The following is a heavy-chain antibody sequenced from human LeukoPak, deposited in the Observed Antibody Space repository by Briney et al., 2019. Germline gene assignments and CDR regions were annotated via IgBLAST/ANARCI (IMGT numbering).Heavy chain of an antibody. Sequence: PSETLSLTCIVSGGSISSYYWSWIRQPPGKGLEWIGFIYYSGTTNYNPSLKSRVTISVDMSKNQLSLKLNSVTAADTAVYYCARERGRLDYWGQGTLVTVSS. V-gene: IGHV4-59*08. CDR2: IYYSGTT. CDR3: ARERGRLDY. D-gene: IGHD1-26*01. J-gene: IGHJ4*02. CDR1: GGSISSYY.